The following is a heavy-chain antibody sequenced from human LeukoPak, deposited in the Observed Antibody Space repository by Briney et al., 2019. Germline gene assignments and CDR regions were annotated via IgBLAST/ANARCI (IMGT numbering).Heavy chain of an antibody. J-gene: IGHJ4*02. V-gene: IGHV1-18*01. CDR1: GYTFTSYG. CDR2: ISAYNGNT. D-gene: IGHD3-3*01. CDR3: ARDRVTYYDFWGGYYGPFDY. Sequence: ASVKVSCKASGYTFTSYGISWVRQAPGQGLEWMGWISAYNGNTNYAQKLQGRVTMTTDTSTSTAYMELRSLRSDDTAVYYCARDRVTYYDFWGGYYGPFDYWGQGTLVTVSS.